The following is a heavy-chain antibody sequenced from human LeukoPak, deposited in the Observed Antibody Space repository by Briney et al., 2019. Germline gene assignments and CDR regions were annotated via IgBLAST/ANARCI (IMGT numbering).Heavy chain of an antibody. CDR2: INPSGGST. D-gene: IGHD2-15*01. CDR1: GYTFASYY. J-gene: IGHJ4*02. V-gene: IGHV1-46*01. Sequence: ASVKVSCKASGYTFASYYMHWVRQAPGQGLEWMGIINPSGGSTSYAQKFQGRVTMTRDTSTSTVYMELSSLRSEDTAVYYCASSGGSQGNFDYWGQGTLVTVSS. CDR3: ASSGGSQGNFDY.